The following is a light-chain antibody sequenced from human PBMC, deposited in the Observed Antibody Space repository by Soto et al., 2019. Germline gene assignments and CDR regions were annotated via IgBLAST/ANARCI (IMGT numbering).Light chain of an antibody. CDR2: GAS. CDR1: QSVSSN. J-gene: IGKJ1*01. V-gene: IGKV3-15*01. CDR3: QQYNNWPPWT. Sequence: EIVMTQSPATLSVSPGERATLSCRASQSVSSNLAWYQQKPGQAPRLLIYGASPRATSIPARFSGSGSGTEFALTILSLQSEDFAVYYCQQYNNWPPWTFGQGTKVEIK.